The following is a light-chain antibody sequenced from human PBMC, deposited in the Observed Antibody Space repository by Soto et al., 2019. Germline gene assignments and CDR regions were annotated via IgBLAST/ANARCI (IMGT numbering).Light chain of an antibody. CDR1: QSVSSTY. J-gene: IGKJ5*01. CDR2: GTS. V-gene: IGKV3-20*01. CDR3: QQYGSPPIT. Sequence: EVVLTQSPATLSLSPGERATLSCRHSQSVSSTYLAWYQQQPVQAPRLLMSGTSNRATGTPDRFSGSGSGTDFTLTISRLEPEDFAVYYCQQYGSPPITFGQGTRLEI.